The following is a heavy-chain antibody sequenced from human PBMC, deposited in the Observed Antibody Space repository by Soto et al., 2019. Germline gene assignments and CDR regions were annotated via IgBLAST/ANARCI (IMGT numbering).Heavy chain of an antibody. V-gene: IGHV3-30-3*01. Sequence: QVQLVESGGGVVQPGRSLRLSCAASGFTFSSYAMHWVRQAPGKGLEWVAVISYDGSNKYYADSVKGRFTLSRDNSKNTLYLQMNSLRAEDTAVYYCARVNLGMHDAFDIWGQGTMVTVSS. CDR1: GFTFSSYA. CDR3: ARVNLGMHDAFDI. J-gene: IGHJ3*02. CDR2: ISYDGSNK.